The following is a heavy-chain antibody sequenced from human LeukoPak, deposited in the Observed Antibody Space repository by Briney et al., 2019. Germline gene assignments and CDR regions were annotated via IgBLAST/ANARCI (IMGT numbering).Heavy chain of an antibody. Sequence: SETLSLTCAVYGGSFSGYYWSWIRQPPGKGLEWIGEINHSGTTNYNPSLKSRVTISVDTSKSQFSLQLTSATAADTAIYYCATGRSIRYFDYWGQGTLLSVSS. V-gene: IGHV4-34*01. CDR3: ATGRSIRYFDY. J-gene: IGHJ4*02. CDR1: GGSFSGYY. D-gene: IGHD3-9*01. CDR2: INHSGTT.